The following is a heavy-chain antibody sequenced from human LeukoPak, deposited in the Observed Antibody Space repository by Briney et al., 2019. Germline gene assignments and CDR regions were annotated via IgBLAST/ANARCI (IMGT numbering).Heavy chain of an antibody. V-gene: IGHV3-30-3*01. Sequence: GRSLRLSCAASGFTFSSYAMHWVRQAPGKGLEWVAVISYDGSNKYYADSVKGRFTISRDNSKNTLYLQMNSLRAEDTAVYYCATCRIPALYYWYFDLWGRGTLVTVSS. D-gene: IGHD2-2*01. CDR1: GFTFSSYA. J-gene: IGHJ2*01. CDR3: ATCRIPALYYWYFDL. CDR2: ISYDGSNK.